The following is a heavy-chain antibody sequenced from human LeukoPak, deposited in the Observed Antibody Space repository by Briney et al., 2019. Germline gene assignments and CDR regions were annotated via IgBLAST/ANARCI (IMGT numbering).Heavy chain of an antibody. D-gene: IGHD3-22*01. V-gene: IGHV3-53*01. J-gene: IGHJ4*02. CDR2: IYSGGST. CDR3: AREGVRVYDSSGYPNDY. Sequence: GGSLRLSCAASGFTVSSNYMSWVRQAPGKGLEWVSLIYSGGSTSYADSVKGRFTISRDNSKNTLYLQMNSLRAEDTAVYYCAREGVRVYDSSGYPNDYWGQGTLVTVSS. CDR1: GFTVSSNY.